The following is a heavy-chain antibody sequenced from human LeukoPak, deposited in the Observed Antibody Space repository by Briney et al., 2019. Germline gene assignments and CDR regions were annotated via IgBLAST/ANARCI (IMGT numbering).Heavy chain of an antibody. CDR2: ISGSGGST. CDR1: GFTFSSFA. Sequence: PGGSLRLSCAASGFTFSSFAMSWVRQAPGKGLEWVSGISGSGGSTYYADSVKGRFTISRDNSKNTLYLQMNSLRAEDTAVYYCAKGTSYNWNDGWFDPWGNGILVTVSS. CDR3: AKGTSYNWNDGWFDP. J-gene: IGHJ5*02. D-gene: IGHD1-20*01. V-gene: IGHV3-23*01.